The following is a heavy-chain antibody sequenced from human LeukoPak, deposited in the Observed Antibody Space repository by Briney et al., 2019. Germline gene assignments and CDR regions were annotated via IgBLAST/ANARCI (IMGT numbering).Heavy chain of an antibody. CDR3: ARDLTSDAFDI. Sequence: SETLSLTCAVYGGSFCGYYWSWIRQPPGKGLEWIGYIYYSGSTNYNPSLKSRVTISVDTSKNQFSLKLSSVTAADTAVYYCARDLTSDAFDIWGQGTMVTVSS. CDR2: IYYSGST. V-gene: IGHV4-59*01. J-gene: IGHJ3*02. CDR1: GGSFCGYY. D-gene: IGHD6-6*01.